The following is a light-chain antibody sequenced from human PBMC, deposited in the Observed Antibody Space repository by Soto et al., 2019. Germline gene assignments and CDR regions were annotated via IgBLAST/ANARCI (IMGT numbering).Light chain of an antibody. V-gene: IGLV1-51*01. CDR1: TSNIGNNF. CDR2: ANT. CDR3: GAWESSLRAYV. Sequence: QSVLTQPPSVSAAPGQKVTFSCSGSTSNIGNNFVSWYRQFPGTAPKLLIYANTERPSGIPDRFSASKSGTSATLGITGLQTGDEADYYCGAWESSLRAYVFGPGTKLTVL. J-gene: IGLJ1*01.